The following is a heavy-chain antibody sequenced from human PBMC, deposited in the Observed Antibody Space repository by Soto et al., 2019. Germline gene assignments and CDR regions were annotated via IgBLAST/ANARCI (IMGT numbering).Heavy chain of an antibody. CDR1: GFSLSTSGVG. CDR3: AHSRDPHIVVVTAESAIYFDY. Sequence: SGPTLVNPTQTLTLTCTFSGFSLSTSGVGVGWIRQPPGKALEWLALIYWDYDKRYSPSLKSRLTITKDTSKNQVVLTMTNMDPVDTATHYCAHSRDPHIVVVTAESAIYFDYWGQGTLVTAPQ. D-gene: IGHD2-21*02. J-gene: IGHJ4*02. CDR2: IYWDYDK. V-gene: IGHV2-5*02.